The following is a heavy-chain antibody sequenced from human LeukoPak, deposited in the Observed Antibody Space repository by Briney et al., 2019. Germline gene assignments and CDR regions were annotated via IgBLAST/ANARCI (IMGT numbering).Heavy chain of an antibody. CDR1: GFTFSSYA. J-gene: IGHJ4*02. Sequence: GGSLRLSCAASGFTFSSYAMSWVRQAPGKGREWVSAISGSGGGTYYADSVKGLFTISRDNSKNTLYLQMNSLRAEDTAVYYCAKGSAGYCSGGSCYPLDYWGQGTLVTVSS. CDR3: AKGSAGYCSGGSCYPLDY. V-gene: IGHV3-23*01. CDR2: ISGSGGGT. D-gene: IGHD2-15*01.